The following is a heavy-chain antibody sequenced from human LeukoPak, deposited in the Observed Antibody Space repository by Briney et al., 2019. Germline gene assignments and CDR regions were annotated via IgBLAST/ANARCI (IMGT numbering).Heavy chain of an antibody. CDR1: GYKFTSQW. Sequence: GESLRISCRGSGYKFTSQWIGWVRQMPGKGLEWMGIIYPGDSDTRYSPSFQGQVIISVDKSISTAYLQWSSLKASDTAMYYCARHRGSYNYYYYMDVWGKGTSVTVSS. J-gene: IGHJ6*03. V-gene: IGHV5-51*01. CDR2: IYPGDSDT. D-gene: IGHD3-10*01. CDR3: ARHRGSYNYYYYMDV.